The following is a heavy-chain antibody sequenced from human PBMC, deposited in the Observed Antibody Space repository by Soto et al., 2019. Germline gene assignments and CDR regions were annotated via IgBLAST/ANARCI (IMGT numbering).Heavy chain of an antibody. Sequence: SVKVSCKASRGTFSSYAISWVRQAPVQGLEWMGGIIPIFGTANYAQKFQGRVTITADESTSTAYMELSSLRSEDTAVYYCARVHVLRFLEWAYFDYWGQGTLVTVSS. CDR3: ARVHVLRFLEWAYFDY. D-gene: IGHD3-3*01. CDR2: IIPIFGTA. CDR1: RGTFSSYA. J-gene: IGHJ4*02. V-gene: IGHV1-69*13.